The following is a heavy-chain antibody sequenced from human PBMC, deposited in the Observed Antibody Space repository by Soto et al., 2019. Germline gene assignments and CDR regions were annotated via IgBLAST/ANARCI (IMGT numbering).Heavy chain of an antibody. CDR3: ARDAILPEDGMGV. D-gene: IGHD2-15*01. Sequence: ASVKVSCKASGYTFTSYYVHWVRQAPGQGLEWMGIINPSGGSTSYAQKFQGRVTMTRDTSTSTVYMELSSLRSEDTAVYYCARDAILPEDGMGVWGQGTTVTAP. J-gene: IGHJ6*02. CDR1: GYTFTSYY. V-gene: IGHV1-46*01. CDR2: INPSGGST.